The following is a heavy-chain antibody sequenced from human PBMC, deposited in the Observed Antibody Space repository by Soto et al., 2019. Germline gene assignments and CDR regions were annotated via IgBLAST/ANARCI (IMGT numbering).Heavy chain of an antibody. CDR1: GFTFSSYA. CDR3: ARNPYSSSSQYYYYGMDV. Sequence: GGSLRLSCAASGFTFSSYAMHWVRQAPGKGLEWVAVISYDGSNKYYADSVKGRFTISRDNSKNTLYLQMNSLRAEDTAVNYCARNPYSSSSQYYYYGMDVWGQGTTVTVSS. J-gene: IGHJ6*02. D-gene: IGHD6-6*01. V-gene: IGHV3-30-3*01. CDR2: ISYDGSNK.